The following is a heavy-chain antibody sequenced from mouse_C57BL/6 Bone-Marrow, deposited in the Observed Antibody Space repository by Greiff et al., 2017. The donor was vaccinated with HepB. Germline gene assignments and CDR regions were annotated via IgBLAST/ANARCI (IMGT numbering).Heavy chain of an antibody. CDR3: ARSPYLTMDY. V-gene: IGHV1-81*01. J-gene: IGHJ4*01. D-gene: IGHD2-10*01. CDR2: IYPRSGNT. Sequence: VQLVESGAELARPGASVKLSCKASGYTFTSYGISWVKQRTGQGLEWIGEIYPRSGNTYYNEKFKGKATLTADKSSSTAYMELRSLTSEYSSVYFCARSPYLTMDYWGQGTAVTVSS. CDR1: GYTFTSYG.